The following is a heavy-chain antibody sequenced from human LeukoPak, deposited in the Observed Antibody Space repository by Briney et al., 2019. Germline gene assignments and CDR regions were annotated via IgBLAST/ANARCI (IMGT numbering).Heavy chain of an antibody. D-gene: IGHD3-10*01. CDR1: GFTFSDHG. CDR3: ARRNFGELSN. CDR2: INPSGGST. J-gene: IGHJ4*02. V-gene: IGHV1-46*01. Sequence: GGSLRLSCAASGFTFSDHGFHWVRQAPGQGLEWMGIINPSGGSTSYAQKFQGRVTMTRDTSTSTVYMELSSLRSEDTAVYYCARRNFGELSNWGQGTLVTVSS.